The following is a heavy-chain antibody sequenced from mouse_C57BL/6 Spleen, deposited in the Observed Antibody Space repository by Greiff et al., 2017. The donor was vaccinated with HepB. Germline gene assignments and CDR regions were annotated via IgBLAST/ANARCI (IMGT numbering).Heavy chain of an antibody. CDR2: IDPETGGT. J-gene: IGHJ2*01. CDR1: GYTFTDYE. CDR3: TRGHTVTTVVAVDY. D-gene: IGHD1-1*01. V-gene: IGHV1-15*01. Sequence: QVQLQQSGAELVRPGASVTLSCKASGYTFTDYEMHWVKQTPVHGLEWIGVIDPETGGTAYNQKFKGKAILTADKSSSTAYMELRSLSSEDSAVYYCTRGHTVTTVVAVDYWGQGTPLTVSS.